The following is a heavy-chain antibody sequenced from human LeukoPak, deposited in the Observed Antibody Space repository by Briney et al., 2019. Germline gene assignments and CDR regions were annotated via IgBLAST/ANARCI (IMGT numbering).Heavy chain of an antibody. D-gene: IGHD6-19*01. Sequence: SETLSLTCTVSGGSISSSSYYWGWIRQPPGKGLEWIGSIYYSGSTYYNPSLKSRVTISVDTSKNQFSLKLSSVTAADTAVYYCARDRAGTEIDYWGQGTLVTVSS. CDR3: ARDRAGTEIDY. V-gene: IGHV4-39*07. CDR1: GGSISSSSYY. J-gene: IGHJ4*02. CDR2: IYYSGST.